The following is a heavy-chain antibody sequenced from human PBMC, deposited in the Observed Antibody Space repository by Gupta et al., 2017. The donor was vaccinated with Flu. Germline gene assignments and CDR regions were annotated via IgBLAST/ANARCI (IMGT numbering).Heavy chain of an antibody. V-gene: IGHV3-23*01. Sequence: RQDPGKGVEWVSRISTSVGSAYYADSVMARSTFTRENSKNPQNLQMNSLRAEDTAVDYWARGPWPGVPYYLDYWGQGTLVTVSS. D-gene: IGHD6-6*01. CDR3: ARGPWPGVPYYLDY. CDR2: ISTSVGSA. J-gene: IGHJ4*02.